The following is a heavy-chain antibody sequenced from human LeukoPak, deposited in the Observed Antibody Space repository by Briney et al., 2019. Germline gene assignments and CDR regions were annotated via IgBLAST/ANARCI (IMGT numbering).Heavy chain of an antibody. CDR3: ARAPRYDSSGYHFDY. J-gene: IGHJ4*02. V-gene: IGHV4-34*01. CDR2: INHSGST. Sequence: PSETLSLTCAVHGGSFSGYYWSWIRQPPGKGLEWIGEINHSGSTNYNPSLKSRVTISVDTSKNQFSLKLSSVTAADTAVYYCARAPRYDSSGYHFDYWGQGTLVTVSS. D-gene: IGHD3-22*01. CDR1: GGSFSGYY.